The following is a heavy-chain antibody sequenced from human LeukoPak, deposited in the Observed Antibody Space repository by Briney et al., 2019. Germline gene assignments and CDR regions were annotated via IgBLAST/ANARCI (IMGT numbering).Heavy chain of an antibody. CDR1: GFTFSSYG. CDR3: AKDSMSAAGMDY. CDR2: ISYDGSSK. D-gene: IGHD6-13*01. Sequence: GGSLRLSCAASGFTFSSYGMHWVRQAPGKGLEWVAVISYDGSSKYYADSVKGRFTISRDNSKNTLYLQMNSLRTEDTAVYYCAKDSMSAAGMDYWGQGTLVTVSS. J-gene: IGHJ4*02. V-gene: IGHV3-30*18.